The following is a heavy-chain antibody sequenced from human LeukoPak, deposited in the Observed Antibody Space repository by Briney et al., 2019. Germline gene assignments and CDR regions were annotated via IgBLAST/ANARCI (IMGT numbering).Heavy chain of an antibody. J-gene: IGHJ4*02. CDR3: ARAPMGTAALY. V-gene: IGHV1-8*01. CDR1: GYTFTNFD. D-gene: IGHD2-2*01. Sequence: ASVKVSCKASGYTFTNFDINWVRQAPGQGFEWMGWMNPVSGNTGSAQKFQGRDTLTRDMSISTAYMELSSLRSDDTAFYYCARAPMGTAALYWGQGSLVTVSS. CDR2: MNPVSGNT.